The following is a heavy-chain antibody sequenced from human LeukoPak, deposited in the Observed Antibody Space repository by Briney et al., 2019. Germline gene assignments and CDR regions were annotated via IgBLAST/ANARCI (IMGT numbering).Heavy chain of an antibody. CDR2: IVVGSDNT. CDR3: AAPYSSTWFDY. Sequence: ASVKVSCKASGFTFTSRSAVQWVRQARGQRLEWIGWIVVGSDNTNYAQKFQERVIITRGMSTSTAYMELSSLRSEDTAVYYCAAPYSSTWFDYWGQGTLVTVSS. D-gene: IGHD6-13*01. J-gene: IGHJ4*02. V-gene: IGHV1-58*01. CDR1: GFTFTSRSA.